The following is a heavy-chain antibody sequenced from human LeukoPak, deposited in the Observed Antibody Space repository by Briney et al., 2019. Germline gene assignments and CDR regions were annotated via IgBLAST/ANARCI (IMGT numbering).Heavy chain of an antibody. Sequence: GGSLRLSCAASGFTFSSYSMNWVRQAPGKGLEWVSSISSSSSYIYYADSVKGRFTISRDNAKNSLYLQMNSLRAEDTAVYYCARLVYDSSGYYYYYFDYWGQGTLVTVSS. V-gene: IGHV3-21*04. CDR2: ISSSSSYI. D-gene: IGHD3-22*01. CDR1: GFTFSSYS. CDR3: ARLVYDSSGYYYYYFDY. J-gene: IGHJ4*02.